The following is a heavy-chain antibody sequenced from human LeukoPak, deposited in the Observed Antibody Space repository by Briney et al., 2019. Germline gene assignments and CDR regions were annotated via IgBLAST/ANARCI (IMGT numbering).Heavy chain of an antibody. CDR3: ARRGYCSSTSCPDFDY. V-gene: IGHV3-33*01. J-gene: IGHJ4*02. CDR1: GFTFSSYG. CDR2: ICYDGSNK. Sequence: GRSLRLSCAASGFTFSSYGMHWVRQAPGKGLEWVAVICYDGSNKYYADSVKGRFTISRDNSKNTLYLQMNSLRAEDTAVYYCARRGYCSSTSCPDFDYWGQGTLVTVSS. D-gene: IGHD2-2*01.